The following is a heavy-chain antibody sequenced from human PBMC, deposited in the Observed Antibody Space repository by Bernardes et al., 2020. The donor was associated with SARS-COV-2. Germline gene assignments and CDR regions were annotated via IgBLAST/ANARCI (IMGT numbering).Heavy chain of an antibody. CDR1: GGSVSSVSYY. V-gene: IGHV4-61*01. Sequence: SETLSLTCTVSGGSVSSVSYYWSWIRQPPGKGLEWIGYVSDSGRTKYNSSLKSRVTVSADTSRNQFALRLTSVTAADTAVYFCARANSGYHVLAYWGQGILVTVSS. D-gene: IGHD5-12*01. CDR3: ARANSGYHVLAY. J-gene: IGHJ4*02. CDR2: VSDSGRT.